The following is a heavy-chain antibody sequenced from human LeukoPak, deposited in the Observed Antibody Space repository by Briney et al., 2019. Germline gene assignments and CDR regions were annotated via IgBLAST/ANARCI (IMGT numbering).Heavy chain of an antibody. D-gene: IGHD5-24*01. Sequence: GGSLRLSCAASGFTFSSYAMHWVRQAPGKGLEWVAVISYDGSNKYYADSVKGRFTISRDNSKNTLYLQMNSLRAEDTAVYYCARDTNRKDGYFDYWGQGTLVTVSS. J-gene: IGHJ4*02. CDR3: ARDTNRKDGYFDY. CDR1: GFTFSSYA. V-gene: IGHV3-30-3*01. CDR2: ISYDGSNK.